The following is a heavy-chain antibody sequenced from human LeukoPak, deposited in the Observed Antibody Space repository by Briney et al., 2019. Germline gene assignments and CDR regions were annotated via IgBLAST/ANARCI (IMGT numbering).Heavy chain of an antibody. D-gene: IGHD3-10*01. J-gene: IGHJ4*02. V-gene: IGHV3-21*01. CDR1: GFTFSSYG. Sequence: GGSLRLSCAASGFTFSSYGMHWVRQAPGKGLEWVSAITSTSNHINYADSVKGRFTISRDSANNSLYLQMNSLRAEDTAVYYCARVYSANGYGSGYYDYWGQGTLVTVSS. CDR3: ARVYSANGYGSGYYDY. CDR2: ITSTSNHI.